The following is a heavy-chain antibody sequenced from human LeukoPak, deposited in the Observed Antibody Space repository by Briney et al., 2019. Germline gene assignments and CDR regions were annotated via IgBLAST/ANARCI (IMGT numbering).Heavy chain of an antibody. CDR1: GFTFSSYA. Sequence: GGSLRLSCAASGFTFSSYAMSWVRQAPGKGLEWVSAISGSGGSTYYTDSVKGRFTISRDISKNALYLQMNSLRAEDTAVYYCARDGESGSGSFDYWGQGTLVTVSS. CDR3: ARDGESGSGSFDY. D-gene: IGHD3-10*01. J-gene: IGHJ4*02. CDR2: ISGSGGST. V-gene: IGHV3-23*01.